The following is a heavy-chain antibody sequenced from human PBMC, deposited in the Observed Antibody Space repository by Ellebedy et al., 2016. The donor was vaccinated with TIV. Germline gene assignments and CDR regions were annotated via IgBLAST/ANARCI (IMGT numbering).Heavy chain of an antibody. CDR2: IYYSGST. CDR3: VVGRRYYDSSGYSHYYFDY. D-gene: IGHD3-22*01. V-gene: IGHV4-39*07. CDR1: GGSISTSSYY. J-gene: IGHJ4*02. Sequence: SETLSLTCTVSGGSISTSSYYWGWVRQPPGKGLEWIGSIYYSGSTYYNPSLKSRVTISVDTSKNQFSLKLSSVTAADTAVYYCVVGRRYYDSSGYSHYYFDYWGQGTLVTVSS.